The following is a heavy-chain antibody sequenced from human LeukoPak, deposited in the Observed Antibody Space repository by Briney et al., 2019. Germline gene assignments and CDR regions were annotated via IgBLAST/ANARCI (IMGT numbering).Heavy chain of an antibody. CDR1: GYTYSFTSYY. J-gene: IGHJ5*02. Sequence: ASVKVSCKASGYTYSFTSYYMHWVRQAPGQGLEWVGIINPSGGSTTYAQKFQGRVTMTRDTSTNTVYMELSSLRSEDTAVYYCARDLLWFGESPDNWFDPWGQGTLVTVSS. CDR3: ARDLLWFGESPDNWFDP. V-gene: IGHV1-46*01. CDR2: INPSGGST. D-gene: IGHD3-10*01.